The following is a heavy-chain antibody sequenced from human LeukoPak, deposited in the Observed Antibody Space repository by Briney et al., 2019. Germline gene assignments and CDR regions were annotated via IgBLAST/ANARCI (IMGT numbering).Heavy chain of an antibody. D-gene: IGHD2-15*01. CDR3: ARDVENCSGGSCYSRNWFDP. V-gene: IGHV3-21*01. CDR2: ISSGSSYI. Sequence: PGGSLRLSCAASGFTFSSYSMNWVRQAPGKGLEWVSSISSGSSYIYYADSVKGRFTISRDNAKNSLYLQMNSLRAEDTAVYYCARDVENCSGGSCYSRNWFDPWGQGTLVTVSS. J-gene: IGHJ5*02. CDR1: GFTFSSYS.